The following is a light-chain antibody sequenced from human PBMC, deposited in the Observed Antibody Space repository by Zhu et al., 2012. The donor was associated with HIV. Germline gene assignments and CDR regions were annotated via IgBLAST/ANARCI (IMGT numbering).Light chain of an antibody. CDR1: QGISNY. Sequence: TITCRASQGISNYLAWYHQKPGKAPKLLIYAASILQSGVPSRFSGSGSGTEFTLTISSLQTEDFASYYCQQYDKTPRTFGQGTKVEVK. V-gene: IGKV1-9*01. J-gene: IGKJ1*01. CDR2: AAS. CDR3: QQYDKTPRT.